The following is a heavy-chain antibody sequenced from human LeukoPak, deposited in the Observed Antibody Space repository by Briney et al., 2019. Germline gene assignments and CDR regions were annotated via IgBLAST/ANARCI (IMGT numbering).Heavy chain of an antibody. CDR3: ARLDSPRGIAAGKGAFDI. D-gene: IGHD6-13*01. CDR1: GYTFTGYY. CDR2: INPNSGGT. Sequence: GASVKVSCKASGYTFTGYYMHWVRQAPGQGLEWMGWINPNSGGTNYAQKFQGWVTMTRDTSISTAYMELSRLRSDDTAVYYCARLDSPRGIAAGKGAFDIWGQGTMVTVSS. J-gene: IGHJ3*02. V-gene: IGHV1-2*04.